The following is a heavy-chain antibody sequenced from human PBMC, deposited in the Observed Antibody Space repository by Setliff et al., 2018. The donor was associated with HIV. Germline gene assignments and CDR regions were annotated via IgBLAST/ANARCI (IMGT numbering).Heavy chain of an antibody. CDR3: ARDYGDTPSYYYYYGMDV. V-gene: IGHV4-39*07. Sequence: SETLSLTCSVSGDSIFTSTYYWGWIRQPPGKRLEWIGYIYYSGSTYYNPSLKSRVTISVDTSKNQFSLKLSSVTAADTAVYYCARDYGDTPSYYYYYGMDVWGQGTTVTVSS. J-gene: IGHJ6*02. CDR1: GDSIFTSTYY. CDR2: IYYSGST. D-gene: IGHD4-17*01.